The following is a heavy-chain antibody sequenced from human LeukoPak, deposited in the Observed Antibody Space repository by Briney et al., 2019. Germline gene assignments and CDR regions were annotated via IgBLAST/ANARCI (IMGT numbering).Heavy chain of an antibody. CDR2: IYYSGST. D-gene: IGHD6-19*01. CDR1: GGSISSSSYY. V-gene: IGHV4-39*01. Sequence: PSETLSLTCTVSGGSISSSSYYWGWIRQPPGKGLEWLGSIYYSGSTYYNPSLKSRVTISVDTSKNQFSLKLSSVTAADTAVYYCARAGYSSGWYYFDYWGQGTLVTVSS. J-gene: IGHJ4*02. CDR3: ARAGYSSGWYYFDY.